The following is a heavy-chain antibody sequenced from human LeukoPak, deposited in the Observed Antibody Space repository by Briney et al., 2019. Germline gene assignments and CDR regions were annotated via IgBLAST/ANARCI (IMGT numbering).Heavy chain of an antibody. D-gene: IGHD4-17*01. CDR3: AKPLVTTGY. V-gene: IGHV3-30*02. CDR1: GFTFSSYG. J-gene: IGHJ4*02. CDR2: IRYDGSNK. Sequence: PGGSLRLSCAASGFTFSSYGMHWVRQAPGKGLEWVAFIRYDGSNKYYAGSVKGRFTISRDNSKNTLYLQMNSLRAEDTAVYYCAKPLVTTGYWGQGTLVTVSS.